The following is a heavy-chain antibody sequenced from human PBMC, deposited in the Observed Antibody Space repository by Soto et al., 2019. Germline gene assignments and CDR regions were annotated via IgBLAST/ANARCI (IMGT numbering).Heavy chain of an antibody. CDR1: GFTFTSYG. V-gene: IGHV3-33*01. CDR3: ARDRRFLEWLDY. J-gene: IGHJ4*02. CDR2: IWYDGSNK. Sequence: QMHLVESGRGVVQPGRSLTLSCVASGFTFTSYGIHWVRQAPGKGLEWVAVIWYDGSNKYYGDSVKGRFSISRDNSKNTVYLQMNSLRAEDTAVYYCARDRRFLEWLDYWGQGTLVSVSS. D-gene: IGHD3-3*01.